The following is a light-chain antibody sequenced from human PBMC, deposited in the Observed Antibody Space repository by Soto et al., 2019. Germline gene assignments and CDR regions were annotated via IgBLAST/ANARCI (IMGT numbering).Light chain of an antibody. CDR2: DVN. CDR3: SSYTRTTAVII. Sequence: QSALTQPASVSGSPGQSVTISCTGTNSDIGPYNYVTWYQKHPVKAPKLIIYDVNNRPSGVSNRVSGSKSVNTASLTISGLQAEVEADYYCSSYTRTTAVIIFGGGTKLTV. V-gene: IGLV2-14*01. J-gene: IGLJ2*01. CDR1: NSDIGPYNY.